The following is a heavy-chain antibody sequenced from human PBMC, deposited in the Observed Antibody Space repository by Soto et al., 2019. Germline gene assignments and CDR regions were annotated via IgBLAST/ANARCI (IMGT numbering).Heavy chain of an antibody. CDR2: ISYDGSIQ. CDR1: GVTFRDYS. D-gene: IGHD3-9*01. J-gene: IGHJ4*02. CDR3: ARGATDILTGYYVDY. V-gene: IGHV3-30*04. Sequence: GGSLRLSCEVSGVTFRDYSMHWVRQAPGKGLEWVSLISYDGSIQYYADSVRGRFTISRDDSKNTLYLHMNNLGAEDTALYYCARGATDILTGYYVDYWGQGTRVTVSS.